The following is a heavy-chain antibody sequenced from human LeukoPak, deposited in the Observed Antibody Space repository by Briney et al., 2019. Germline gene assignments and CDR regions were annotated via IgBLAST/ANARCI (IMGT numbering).Heavy chain of an antibody. D-gene: IGHD2-2*01. CDR1: GGSISSYY. CDR3: ARGIVVVPAAMPEALQWFDP. Sequence: PSETLSLTCTVSGGSISSYYWSWIRQPPGKGLEWIGYIYYSGSTNYNPSLKSRVTISVDTSKNQFSLKLSSVTAADTAVYYCARGIVVVPAAMPEALQWFDPWGQGTLVTVSS. CDR2: IYYSGST. V-gene: IGHV4-59*01. J-gene: IGHJ5*02.